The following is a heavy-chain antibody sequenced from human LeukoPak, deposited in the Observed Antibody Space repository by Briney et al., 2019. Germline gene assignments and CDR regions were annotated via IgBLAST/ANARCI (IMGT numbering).Heavy chain of an antibody. CDR2: ITGSSTTI. CDR3: ARGPTYSSSWYTNCDY. Sequence: PGGSLRLYCAASGFTFSIYNMNWLRQAPGKGLEWVSYITGSSTTIYYAVSVKGRFTISRDNAKNSLYLKMSSLRAEDTAVYYWARGPTYSSSWYTNCDYWGQGILVTVSS. V-gene: IGHV3-48*01. D-gene: IGHD6-13*01. J-gene: IGHJ4*02. CDR1: GFTFSIYN.